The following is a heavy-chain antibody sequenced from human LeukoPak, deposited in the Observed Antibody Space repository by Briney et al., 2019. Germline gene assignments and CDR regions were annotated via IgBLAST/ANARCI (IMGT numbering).Heavy chain of an antibody. CDR3: ARDVYYGSGPLGY. Sequence: GGSLRLSCAASGFTFSSYGMHWVRQAPDRGLEWVAVIWYDGSNKYYADSVKGRFTISRDNSKNMLYLQMNSLRAEDTAVYYCARDVYYGSGPLGYWGQGTLVTVSS. CDR1: GFTFSSYG. D-gene: IGHD3-10*01. V-gene: IGHV3-33*01. CDR2: IWYDGSNK. J-gene: IGHJ4*02.